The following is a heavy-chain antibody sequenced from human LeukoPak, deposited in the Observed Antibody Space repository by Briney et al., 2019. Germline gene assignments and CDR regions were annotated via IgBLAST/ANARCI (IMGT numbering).Heavy chain of an antibody. CDR2: INPNSGGT. CDR3: ASGYGLTGYYGMDV. Sequence: GASVKVSCKASGYTFTGYYMHWVRQAPGQGLKWMGWINPNSGGTNYAQKFQGRVTMTRDTSISTAYMELSRLRSDDTAVYYCASGYGLTGYYGMDVWGQGTTVTVSS. V-gene: IGHV1-2*02. CDR1: GYTFTGYY. D-gene: IGHD5-12*01. J-gene: IGHJ6*02.